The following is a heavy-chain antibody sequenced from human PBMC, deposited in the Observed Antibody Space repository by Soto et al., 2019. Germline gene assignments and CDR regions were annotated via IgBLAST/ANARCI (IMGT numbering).Heavy chain of an antibody. CDR3: ARTDPPLHDYGENFDY. Sequence: GASVKVSCKASGGTFSSYAISWVRQAPGQGLEWMGGIIPIFGTANYAQKFQGRVTITADESTSTAYMELSSLRSEDTAVYYCARTDPPLHDYGENFDYWGQGTLVTVSS. V-gene: IGHV1-69*13. CDR2: IIPIFGTA. CDR1: GGTFSSYA. J-gene: IGHJ4*02. D-gene: IGHD4-17*01.